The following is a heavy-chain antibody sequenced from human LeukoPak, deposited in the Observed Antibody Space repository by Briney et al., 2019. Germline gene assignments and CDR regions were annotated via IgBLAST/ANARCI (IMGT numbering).Heavy chain of an antibody. CDR3: ARGVEPLAANTLAY. CDR1: GFTVITND. J-gene: IGHJ4*02. CDR2: LYSDGNT. D-gene: IGHD1-14*01. Sequence: GGSLRLSCAASGFTVITNDMTWVRQASGKGLEWVSVLYSDGNTKYADSVQGRFTISRDNSKNTLYLEMNSLSPDDTAVYYCARGVEPLAANTLAYWGQGTLVTVSP. V-gene: IGHV3-53*01.